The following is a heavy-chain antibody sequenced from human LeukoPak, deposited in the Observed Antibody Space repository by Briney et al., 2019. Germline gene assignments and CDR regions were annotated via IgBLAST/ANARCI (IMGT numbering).Heavy chain of an antibody. Sequence: GGSLRLSCAASGFTFSSYAMSWVRQAPGKGLEWVSAISGSGGSTYYADSVKGRFTISRDNSKNTLYLQMNSLRAEDTAVYYCAKERTYYYDSSDGAFDIWGQGTMVTVSS. D-gene: IGHD3-22*01. CDR3: AKERTYYYDSSDGAFDI. CDR2: ISGSGGST. CDR1: GFTFSSYA. J-gene: IGHJ3*02. V-gene: IGHV3-23*01.